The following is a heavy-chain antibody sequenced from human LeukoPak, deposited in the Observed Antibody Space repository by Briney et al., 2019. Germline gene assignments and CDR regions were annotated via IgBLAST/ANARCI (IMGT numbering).Heavy chain of an antibody. J-gene: IGHJ4*02. V-gene: IGHV3-21*01. CDR3: ARGGTSCSSTSCYSPSDY. CDR1: GFTFSSYS. D-gene: IGHD2-2*01. CDR2: ISSSSSYI. Sequence: GGSLRHSCAASGFTFSSYSMNWVRQAPGKGLEWVSSISSSSSYIYYADSVKGRFTISRDNAKNSLYLQMNSLRAEDTAVYYCARGGTSCSSTSCYSPSDYWGQGTLVTVSS.